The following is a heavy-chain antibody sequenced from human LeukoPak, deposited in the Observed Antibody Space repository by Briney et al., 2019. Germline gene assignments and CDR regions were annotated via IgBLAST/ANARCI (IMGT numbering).Heavy chain of an antibody. V-gene: IGHV4-31*03. CDR1: GGSISSGGYY. J-gene: IGHJ4*02. Sequence: PSETLSLTCTVSGGSISSGGYYWSWIRQHPGKGLEWIGYVYYSGSTYYNPSLKSRVTISVDTSKNQFSLKLSSVTAADTAVYYCARAEGGYDWGFDYWGQGTLVTVSS. CDR2: VYYSGST. D-gene: IGHD5-12*01. CDR3: ARAEGGYDWGFDY.